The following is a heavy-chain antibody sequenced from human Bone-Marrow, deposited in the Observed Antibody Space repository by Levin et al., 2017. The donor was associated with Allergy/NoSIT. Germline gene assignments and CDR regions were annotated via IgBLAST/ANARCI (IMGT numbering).Heavy chain of an antibody. J-gene: IGHJ4*02. CDR2: ISSSSSYI. CDR1: GFTFSSYS. Sequence: LSLTCAASGFTFSSYSMNWVRQAPGKGLEWVSSISSSSSYIYYADSVKGRFTISRDNAKNSLYLQMNSLRAEDTAVYYCAGDAPYYDFWSGYDYWGQGTLVTVSS. V-gene: IGHV3-21*01. CDR3: AGDAPYYDFWSGYDY. D-gene: IGHD3-3*01.